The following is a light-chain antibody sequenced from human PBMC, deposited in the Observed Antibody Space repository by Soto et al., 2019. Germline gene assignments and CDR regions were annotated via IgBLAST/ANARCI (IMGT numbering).Light chain of an antibody. CDR1: SSSIGAGYA. J-gene: IGLJ1*01. V-gene: IGLV1-40*01. Sequence: QSVLTQPPSVSGAPGQSVTVSCSGDSSSIGAGYAVSWYQHSPGTAPRLLIYGNRNRPSGVPERFSASKSGNTAYLTISGLQVEDEAEYFCFSFTTTSTHVFGTGTKVTVL. CDR2: GNR. CDR3: FSFTTTSTHV.